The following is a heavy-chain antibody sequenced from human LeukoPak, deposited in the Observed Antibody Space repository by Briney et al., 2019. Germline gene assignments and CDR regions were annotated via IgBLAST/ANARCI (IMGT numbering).Heavy chain of an antibody. J-gene: IGHJ4*02. D-gene: IGHD3-16*01. Sequence: PGGSLRLSCAASGFTFDDYAMHWVRQAPGKGLEWVSGISWNSGNIGYADSVKGRFTISRDNAKNSLYLQMNSLRAEDTALYYCAKDEGGAGSSYFDYWGQGTLVTVSS. CDR3: AKDEGGAGSSYFDY. V-gene: IGHV3-9*01. CDR2: ISWNSGNI. CDR1: GFTFDDYA.